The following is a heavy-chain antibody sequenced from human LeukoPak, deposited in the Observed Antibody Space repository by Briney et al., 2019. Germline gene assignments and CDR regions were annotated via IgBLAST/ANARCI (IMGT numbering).Heavy chain of an antibody. V-gene: IGHV1-18*01. CDR3: AREGAVVVVPAADNYYYYYGMDV. J-gene: IGHJ6*02. CDR1: GYTFTSYG. D-gene: IGHD2-2*01. Sequence: GASVKVSCKASGYTFTSYGISWVRQAPGQGLEWMGWISAYNGNTNYAQKPQGRVTMTTDTSTSTAYMELRSLRSDDTAVYYCAREGAVVVVPAADNYYYYYGMDVWGQGTTVTVSS. CDR2: ISAYNGNT.